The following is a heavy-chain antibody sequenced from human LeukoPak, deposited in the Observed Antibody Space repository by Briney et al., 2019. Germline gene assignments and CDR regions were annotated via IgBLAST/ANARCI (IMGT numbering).Heavy chain of an antibody. CDR2: INHSGSS. D-gene: IGHD5-18*01. Sequence: SETLSLTCAVYGGSFSNYYWSWIRQPPGKGLEWIGEINHSGSSNHNTSLTSRVPISLDTSNHQIPLKLSSVAGAATAVYYCAGGREYIYGSYYWGQGTLVTVSS. CDR3: AGGREYIYGSYY. CDR1: GGSFSNYY. V-gene: IGHV4-34*01. J-gene: IGHJ4*02.